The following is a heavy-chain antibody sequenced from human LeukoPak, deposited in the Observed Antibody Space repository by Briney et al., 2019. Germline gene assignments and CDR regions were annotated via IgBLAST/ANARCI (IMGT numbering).Heavy chain of an antibody. V-gene: IGHV1-46*01. CDR3: ARGTIEHAPAAPLDY. CDR1: GYTFTSYY. CDR2: INPSGGST. J-gene: IGHJ4*02. Sequence: GASVKVSCKASGYTFTSYYMHWVRQAPGQGLEWMGIINPSGGSTSYAQKFQGRVTMTRDTSTSTVYMELSSLRSEDTAVYYCARGTIEHAPAAPLDYWGQGTLVTVSS. D-gene: IGHD4/OR15-4a*01.